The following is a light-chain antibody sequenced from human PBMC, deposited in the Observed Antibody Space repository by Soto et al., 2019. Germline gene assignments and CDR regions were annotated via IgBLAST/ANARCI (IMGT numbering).Light chain of an antibody. CDR1: QSVSTNY. CDR2: GAY. J-gene: IGKJ1*01. Sequence: EIVLTQSPGTLSLSPGERATLSCRASQSVSTNYLAWYQRKPGQAPRLLIYGAYSRATDIPNSFSGSGSGSDFTLTITRLKAEDFAVYYCQQYGSSPPTFGQGTKVEIK. CDR3: QQYGSSPPT. V-gene: IGKV3-20*01.